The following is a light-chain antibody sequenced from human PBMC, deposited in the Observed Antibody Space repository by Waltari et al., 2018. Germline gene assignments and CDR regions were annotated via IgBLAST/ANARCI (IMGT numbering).Light chain of an antibody. V-gene: IGLV1-44*01. CDR2: SDD. CDR1: RSIIGSNT. Sequence: QSVLTQPPSASGTPGQSVAISRSGLRSIIGSNTVAWYQKFPGTAPKTLIYSDDQRRPGAPDRFSGSKSGTSASLAISGLQSDDEADYFCAAWDDSLNGPAFGGGTRLTVL. J-gene: IGLJ2*01. CDR3: AAWDDSLNGPA.